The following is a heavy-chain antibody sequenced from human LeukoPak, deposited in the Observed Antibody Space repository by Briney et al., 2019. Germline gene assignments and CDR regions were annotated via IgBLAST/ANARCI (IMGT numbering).Heavy chain of an antibody. CDR3: ARQAIGFGEFHFDF. CDR2: IYYSGST. CDR1: GGSISSYY. D-gene: IGHD3-10*01. J-gene: IGHJ4*02. Sequence: PSETLSLTCTVSGGSISSYYWSWLRQPPGKGLEWIGYIYYSGSTNYNPSLKSRVTISVDTSKNQFSLKLSSVTAADTAVYYCARQAIGFGEFHFDFWGQGTLVTVSS. V-gene: IGHV4-59*08.